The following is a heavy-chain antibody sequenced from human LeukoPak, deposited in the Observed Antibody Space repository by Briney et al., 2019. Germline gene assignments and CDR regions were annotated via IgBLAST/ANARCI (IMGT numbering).Heavy chain of an antibody. CDR1: GYSFTIYW. CDR3: ARIWLRAFDI. D-gene: IGHD3-16*01. V-gene: IGHV5-51*01. Sequence: GESLKISCKGSGYSFTIYWIGWLRQMPGKGLEWMGIIYPADSNTKYSPSFQGQVTISADTSINTAYLQWNSLKASDTAMYYCARIWLRAFDIWGQGTMVTVSS. CDR2: IYPADSNT. J-gene: IGHJ3*02.